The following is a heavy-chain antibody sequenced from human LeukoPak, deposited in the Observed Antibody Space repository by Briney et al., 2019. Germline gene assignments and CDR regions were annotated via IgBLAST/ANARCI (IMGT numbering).Heavy chain of an antibody. CDR2: IKQDGSEK. CDR3: ARAYYDSSGAFDI. V-gene: IGHV3-7*01. D-gene: IGHD3-22*01. Sequence: GGPLRLSCAASGFTFSSYWMSWVRQAPGKGLGWVASIKQDGSEKYYVDSVKGRFTISRDNAKNSLYLQMNSLRGEDTAVYYCARAYYDSSGAFDIWGQGTMVTVSS. J-gene: IGHJ3*02. CDR1: GFTFSSYW.